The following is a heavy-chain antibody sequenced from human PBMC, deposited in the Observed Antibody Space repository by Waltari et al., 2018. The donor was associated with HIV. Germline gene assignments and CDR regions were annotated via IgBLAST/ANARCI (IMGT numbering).Heavy chain of an antibody. D-gene: IGHD3-22*01. CDR3: ARQGYYYDSSGYYTGAFDI. CDR1: GGSISSSSHY. Sequence: QLQLQESGPGLVKPSETLSLTCTVSGGSISSSSHYWGWIRHPPVKGLEWIGSIYYSGSTYQNPSLKSRVTISVDTSKIQFSLKLSSVTAADTAVYYCARQGYYYDSSGYYTGAFDIWGQGTVVTVSS. J-gene: IGHJ3*02. CDR2: IYYSGST. V-gene: IGHV4-39*01.